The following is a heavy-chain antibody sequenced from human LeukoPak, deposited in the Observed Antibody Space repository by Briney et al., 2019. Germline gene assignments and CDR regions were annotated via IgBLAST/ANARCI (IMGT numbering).Heavy chain of an antibody. CDR3: ATNYGDGGAFDI. J-gene: IGHJ3*02. V-gene: IGHV3-20*04. D-gene: IGHD4-17*01. CDR1: GFTFDDYD. Sequence: GGSLRLSCVASGFTFDDYDMSCVRQVPGKGLEWVSGLNWNGGSTGYADSVKGRFTVSRDNAKNSLFLQMTSLRAEDSALYYCATNYGDGGAFDIWGQGTMVTVSS. CDR2: LNWNGGST.